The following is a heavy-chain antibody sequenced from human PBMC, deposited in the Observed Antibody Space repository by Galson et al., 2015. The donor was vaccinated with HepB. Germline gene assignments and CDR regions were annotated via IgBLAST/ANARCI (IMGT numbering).Heavy chain of an antibody. CDR1: GGTFSSYA. CDR2: IIPIFGTA. D-gene: IGHD3-10*01. V-gene: IGHV1-69*13. Sequence: SVKVSCKASGGTFSSYAISWVRLAPGQGLEWMGGIIPIFGTANYAQKFQGRVTITADESTSTAYMELSSLRSEDTAVYYCARDSTGGTGRWFDPWGQGTLVTVSS. CDR3: ARDSTGGTGRWFDP. J-gene: IGHJ5*02.